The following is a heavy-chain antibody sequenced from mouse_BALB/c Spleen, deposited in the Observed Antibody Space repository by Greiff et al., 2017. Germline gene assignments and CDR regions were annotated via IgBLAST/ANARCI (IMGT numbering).Heavy chain of an antibody. CDR2: IYPGDGST. CDR1: GYTFTSYY. V-gene: IGHV1S56*01. J-gene: IGHJ3*01. CDR3: AREGRGFAY. Sequence: VQLQQSGPELVKPGASVKMSCKASGYTFTSYYIHWVKQRPGQGLEWIGWIYPGDGSTKYNEKFKGKTTLTADKSSSTAYMLLSSLTSEDSAIYFCAREGRGFAYWGQGTLVTVSA.